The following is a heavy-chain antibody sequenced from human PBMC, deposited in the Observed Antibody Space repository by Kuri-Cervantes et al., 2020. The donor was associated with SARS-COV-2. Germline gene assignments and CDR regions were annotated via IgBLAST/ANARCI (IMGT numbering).Heavy chain of an antibody. D-gene: IGHD3-16*01. CDR1: GGSFSGYY. Sequence: SETLSLTCAVYGGSFSGYYWSWIRQPPGTGLEWIGEINHRGSTNYNPSLKSRIPITVATSKIQFSLELNSVTDADTAVYYCSSFGGGGSDGGFDTWGQGTLVTVSS. J-gene: IGHJ5*02. CDR2: INHRGST. CDR3: SSFGGGGSDGGFDT. V-gene: IGHV4-34*01.